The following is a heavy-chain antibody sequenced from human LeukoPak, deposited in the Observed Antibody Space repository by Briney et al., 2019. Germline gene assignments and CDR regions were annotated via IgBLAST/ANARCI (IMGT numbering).Heavy chain of an antibody. V-gene: IGHV1-18*04. J-gene: IGHJ4*02. CDR2: ISAYNGNT. CDR3: ARAVLPRSGSYYYFDY. CDR1: GYTFSGHY. Sequence: ASVKVSCKASGYTFSGHYMHWVRQAPGQGLEWMGWISAYNGNTNYAQKLQGRVTMTTDTSTSTAYMELRSLRSDDTAVYYCARAVLPRSGSYYYFDYWGQGTLVTVSS. D-gene: IGHD1-26*01.